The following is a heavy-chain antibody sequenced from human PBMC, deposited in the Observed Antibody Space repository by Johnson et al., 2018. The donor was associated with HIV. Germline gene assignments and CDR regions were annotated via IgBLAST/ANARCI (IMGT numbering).Heavy chain of an antibody. V-gene: IGHV3-66*01. D-gene: IGHD4-17*01. Sequence: VTLVESGGGLVQPGGSLRLSCAASGFTVSSNYMSWVRQAPGKGLEWVSVIYSGGSTYYADSVKGRFTISRDNSKNTLYLQMNSLRAEDTAVDYCAREVAGDYGDSPGAFDIWGQGTMVTVSS. CDR1: GFTVSSNY. J-gene: IGHJ3*02. CDR3: AREVAGDYGDSPGAFDI. CDR2: IYSGGST.